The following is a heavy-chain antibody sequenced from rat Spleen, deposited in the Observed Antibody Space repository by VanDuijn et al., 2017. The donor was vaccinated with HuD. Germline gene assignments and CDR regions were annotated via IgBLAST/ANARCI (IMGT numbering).Heavy chain of an antibody. CDR2: IDNAGNT. CDR1: GYSITSSYG. Sequence: EVQLQESGPGLVKPSQSLSLTCSVTGYSITSSYGWTWIRKFPGNKLEWMGYIDNAGNTNYNPSLKSRISITRDTSKNQFFLHVNSVTPEDTATYYCARHGYNSYFDYWGQGVMVTVSS. V-gene: IGHV3-3*01. D-gene: IGHD1-9*01. CDR3: ARHGYNSYFDY. J-gene: IGHJ2*01.